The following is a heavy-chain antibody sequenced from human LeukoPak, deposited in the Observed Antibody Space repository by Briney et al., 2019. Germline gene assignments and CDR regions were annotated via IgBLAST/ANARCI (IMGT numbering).Heavy chain of an antibody. CDR2: ISGSGGNT. CDR1: GFTFSSYA. CDR3: AKDRGGHYYDSSGQAAFYI. J-gene: IGHJ3*02. Sequence: GGSLRLSCAASGFTFSSYAMSWVRQAPGKGLEWVSAISGSGGNTYYANSGKGRFAISRDNSKHTLYLQMNSMRAEDTAVYYCAKDRGGHYYDSSGQAAFYIWGQGTMVTVSS. D-gene: IGHD3-22*01. V-gene: IGHV3-23*01.